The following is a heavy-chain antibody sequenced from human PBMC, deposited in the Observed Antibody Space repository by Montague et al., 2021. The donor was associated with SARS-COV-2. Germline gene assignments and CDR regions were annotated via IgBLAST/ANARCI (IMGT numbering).Heavy chain of an antibody. D-gene: IGHD3-22*01. V-gene: IGHV3-23*01. J-gene: IGHJ4*02. CDR1: GFTFSSYA. CDR3: AKDLYYYDSTDYYYGFDY. CDR2: ISGSGGTT. Sequence: SLRLSCAAFGFTFSSYAMNWVRQAPGKGLEWVSAISGSGGTTYYADSVKGRFTIFRDNSKNTLYLQMTSLRAEDTAVYYCAKDLYYYDSTDYYYGFDYWGQGTLVTVSS.